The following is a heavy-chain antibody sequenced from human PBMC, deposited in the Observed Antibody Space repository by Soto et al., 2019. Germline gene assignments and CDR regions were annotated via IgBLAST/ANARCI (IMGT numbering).Heavy chain of an antibody. D-gene: IGHD3-10*01. Sequence: GGSLRLSCAASGFTFSSYGMSWVRQAPGKGLEWVSAISYGGSNTYYADSVKGRFTISRDNSKNTLYLQMNSMRAEDTAVYYCARAHPGVAFDYWGQGTLVTVSS. CDR2: ISYGGSNT. CDR3: ARAHPGVAFDY. CDR1: GFTFSSYG. V-gene: IGHV3-23*01. J-gene: IGHJ4*02.